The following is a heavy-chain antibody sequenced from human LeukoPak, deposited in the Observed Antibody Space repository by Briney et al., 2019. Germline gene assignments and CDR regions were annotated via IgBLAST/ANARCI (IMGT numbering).Heavy chain of an antibody. CDR2: ILYSGGT. CDR3: ARLKAVPGGDAFDL. V-gene: IGHV4-59*08. CDR1: GGSISGYY. Sequence: SETLSLTCTVSGGSISGYYWGWIRQPPGKGLEYIGSILYSGGTDYNPSLKSRLTILVDTSKNQFSLKVRSVTAADTAVYYCARLKAVPGGDAFDLWGQGTGVTVSS. D-gene: IGHD6-19*01. J-gene: IGHJ3*01.